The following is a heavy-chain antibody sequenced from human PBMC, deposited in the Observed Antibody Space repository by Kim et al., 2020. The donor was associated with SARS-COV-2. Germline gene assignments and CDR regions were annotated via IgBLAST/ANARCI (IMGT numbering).Heavy chain of an antibody. CDR1: GGSISSSSYY. D-gene: IGHD6-19*01. CDR2: IYYSGST. J-gene: IGHJ6*02. V-gene: IGHV4-39*01. CDR3: ARLEVDSGYSIGWGRYYYGMDV. Sequence: SETLSLTCTVSGGSISSSSYYWGWIRQPPGKGLEWIGSIYYSGSTYYNPSLKSRVTISVDTSKNQFSLKLSSVTAADTAVYYCARLEVDSGYSIGWGRYYYGMDVWGQGTTVTVSS.